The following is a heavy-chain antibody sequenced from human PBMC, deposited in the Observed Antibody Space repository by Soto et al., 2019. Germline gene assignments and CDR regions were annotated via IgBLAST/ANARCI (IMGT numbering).Heavy chain of an antibody. V-gene: IGHV4-31*03. CDR3: AKTPGYCSSTSCTGHV. CDR2: IYYSGST. J-gene: IGHJ4*02. Sequence: PSETLSLSCTVSDGSLSSGCYYLSWIRQHPGKGLEWIGYIYYSGSTYYNPSLKSRVTISVDTSKNQFSLKLSSVTAADTAVYYCAKTPGYCSSTSCTGHVWGQGNLVTVSS. D-gene: IGHD2-2*01. CDR1: DGSLSSGCYY.